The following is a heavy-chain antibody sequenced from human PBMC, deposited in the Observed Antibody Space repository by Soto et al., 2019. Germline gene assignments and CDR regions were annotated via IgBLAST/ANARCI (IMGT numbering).Heavy chain of an antibody. Sequence: PSETLSLTCAVYGGSFSGYYWSWIRQPPGKGLEWIGYIYYSGSTYYNPSLKSRVTISVDTSKNQFSLKLSSVTAADTAVYYCARDIVVVPAAIPDYYYGMDVWGQGTTVIVS. J-gene: IGHJ6*02. CDR3: ARDIVVVPAAIPDYYYGMDV. D-gene: IGHD2-2*02. CDR2: IYYSGST. CDR1: GGSFSGYY. V-gene: IGHV4-34*01.